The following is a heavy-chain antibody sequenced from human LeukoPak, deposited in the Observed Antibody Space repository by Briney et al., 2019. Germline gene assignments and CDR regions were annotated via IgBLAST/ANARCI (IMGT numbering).Heavy chain of an antibody. CDR2: IYYSGNT. Sequence: PSETVSLICAVSSGSINSYYWSWIRQPPGKGLEWIGYIYYSGNTNYNPSLKSRVTISVDTSKNQFSLNLSSVTAADTAVYYCARVAFRLTNAFDIWGQGTMVTVSS. CDR1: SGSINSYY. D-gene: IGHD4/OR15-4a*01. CDR3: ARVAFRLTNAFDI. J-gene: IGHJ3*02. V-gene: IGHV4-59*01.